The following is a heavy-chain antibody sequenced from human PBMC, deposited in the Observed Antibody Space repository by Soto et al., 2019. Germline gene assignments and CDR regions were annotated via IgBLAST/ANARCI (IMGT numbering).Heavy chain of an antibody. CDR2: ISSSSSYI. Sequence: GGSLRLSCAASGFTFSSYSMNWVRQAPGKGLEWVSSISSSSSYIYYADSVKGRFTISRDNAKNSLYLQMNSLRAEDTAVYYCARDYGSLYCGGGSCSVDTAKGMDVWGQGTTVTVSS. J-gene: IGHJ6*02. D-gene: IGHD2-15*01. CDR1: GFTFSSYS. V-gene: IGHV3-21*01. CDR3: ARDYGSLYCGGGSCSVDTAKGMDV.